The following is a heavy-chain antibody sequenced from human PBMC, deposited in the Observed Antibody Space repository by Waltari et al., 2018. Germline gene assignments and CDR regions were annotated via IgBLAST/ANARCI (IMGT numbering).Heavy chain of an antibody. J-gene: IGHJ4*02. CDR2: LKSKAEGGTT. D-gene: IGHD2-2*01. CDR1: GFTFAHAW. V-gene: IGHV3-15*01. Sequence: EVQLVESGGGLVKPGDSLRLSCVASGFTFAHAWINWVRQAPRKGLEWGGRLKSKAEGGTTDYAAPVKGRFAISRDDSKDTAYLQMNSLKSEDTAMYFCTTEGGRTWPMYWGQGTLVTVSS. CDR3: TTEGGRTWPMY.